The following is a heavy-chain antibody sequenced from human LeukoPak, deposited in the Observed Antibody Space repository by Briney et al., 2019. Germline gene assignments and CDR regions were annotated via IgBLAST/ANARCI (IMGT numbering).Heavy chain of an antibody. CDR1: GFTFSSYA. V-gene: IGHV3-23*01. CDR3: ARSGLATCHY. J-gene: IGHJ4*02. D-gene: IGHD3-10*01. CDR2: INNGAGDT. Sequence: PGGSLRLSCAASGFTFSSYAMSWLRQAPGKGLEWVSSINNGAGDTFFADSVKGRFTISRDDSRGMVYLQMNSLTAEDTAVYYCARSGLATCHYWGQGTLVTVSS.